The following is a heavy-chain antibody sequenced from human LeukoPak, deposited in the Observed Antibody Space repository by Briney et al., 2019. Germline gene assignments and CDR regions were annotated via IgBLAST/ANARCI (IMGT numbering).Heavy chain of an antibody. CDR3: ARVSGQLLTPDAFDI. V-gene: IGHV1-2*02. Sequence: ASVKVSCKASGYTFTSYYMHWVRQAPGQGLEWMGWINPNSGGTNYAQKFQGRVTMTRDTSISTAYMELSRLRSDDTAVYYCARVSGQLLTPDAFDIWGQGTMVTVSS. CDR1: GYTFTSYY. J-gene: IGHJ3*02. D-gene: IGHD6-13*01. CDR2: INPNSGGT.